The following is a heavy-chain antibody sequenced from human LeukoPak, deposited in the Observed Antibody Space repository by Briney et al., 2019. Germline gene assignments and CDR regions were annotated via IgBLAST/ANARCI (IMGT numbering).Heavy chain of an antibody. D-gene: IGHD1-14*01. CDR1: GFIFSDYG. V-gene: IGHV3-48*02. J-gene: IGHJ5*02. CDR3: ARGSEHLDNWFDP. CDR2: ISGSSSLI. Sequence: GGSLRLSCAASGFIFSDYGMNWVRQAPGMGLEWISYISGSSSLIHQADSVKGRFTISRDNAKNLVSLQMSSLRDEDTAVYYCARGSEHLDNWFDPWGQGTLVTVSS.